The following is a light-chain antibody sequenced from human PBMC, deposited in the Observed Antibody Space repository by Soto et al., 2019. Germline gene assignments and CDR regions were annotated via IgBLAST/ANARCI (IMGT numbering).Light chain of an antibody. Sequence: SYELTQPPSVSVAPGQTASITCGGNNIGSIGVHWYQQKPGQAPVLVVYDDSDRPSGIPERFSGSISGNTATLTISRVEVGDEADYYCHVWDRSSDHRVFGGGTKVPS. V-gene: IGLV3-21*02. CDR2: DDS. J-gene: IGLJ3*02. CDR3: HVWDRSSDHRV. CDR1: NIGSIG.